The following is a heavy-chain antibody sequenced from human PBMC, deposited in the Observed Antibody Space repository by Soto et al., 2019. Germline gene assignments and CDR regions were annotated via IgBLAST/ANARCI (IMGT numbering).Heavy chain of an antibody. CDR2: IYYSGST. CDR1: GGSISSSSYY. D-gene: IGHD2-15*01. CDR3: ARGQFGYCSGGSCSMDV. J-gene: IGHJ6*04. V-gene: IGHV4-39*01. Sequence: SETLSLTCTVSGGSISSSSYYWGWIRQPPGKGLEWIGSIYYSGSTYYNPSLKSRVTISVDTSKNQFSLKLSSVTAADTAVYYCARGQFGYCSGGSCSMDVWGKGTTVTVSS.